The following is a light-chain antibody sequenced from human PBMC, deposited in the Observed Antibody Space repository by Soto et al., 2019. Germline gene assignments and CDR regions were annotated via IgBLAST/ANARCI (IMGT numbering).Light chain of an antibody. CDR2: AAS. J-gene: IGKJ5*01. Sequence: DIQMTQSPSSLFASVGDRVTITSRASQSISTYLNWYQQRPGKAPRLLIYAASSLQSGVPSRFSGSGSGTDFTLTISSLQPEDFATYYCQRSYRSISFGQGTRLEMK. V-gene: IGKV1-39*01. CDR3: QRSYRSIS. CDR1: QSISTY.